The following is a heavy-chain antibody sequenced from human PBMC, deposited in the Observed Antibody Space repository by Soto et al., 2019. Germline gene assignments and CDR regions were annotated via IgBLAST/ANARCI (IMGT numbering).Heavy chain of an antibody. D-gene: IGHD3-3*01. Sequence: PGGSLRLSCAAPGFTFSDYYMSWIRQAPGKGLEWVSYISSSGSTIYYADSVKGRFTISRDNAKNSLYLQMNSLRAEDTAVYYCARDLDYDFWSGYPMDVWGQGTTVTVSS. CDR1: GFTFSDYY. CDR3: ARDLDYDFWSGYPMDV. J-gene: IGHJ6*02. V-gene: IGHV3-11*01. CDR2: ISSSGSTI.